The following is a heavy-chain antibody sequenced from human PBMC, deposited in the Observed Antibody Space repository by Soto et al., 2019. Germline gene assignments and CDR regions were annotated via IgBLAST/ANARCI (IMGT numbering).Heavy chain of an antibody. J-gene: IGHJ4*02. Sequence: QVQLVESGGGVVQPGRSLRLSCAASGFTFSSYAMHWVRQAPGKGLEWVAVISYDGSNKYYADSVKGRFTISRDNSKNTLYLQMNSLSAEDTAVYYCARSHYYDSSGYYYWGQGTLVTVSS. V-gene: IGHV3-30-3*01. D-gene: IGHD3-22*01. CDR2: ISYDGSNK. CDR3: ARSHYYDSSGYYY. CDR1: GFTFSSYA.